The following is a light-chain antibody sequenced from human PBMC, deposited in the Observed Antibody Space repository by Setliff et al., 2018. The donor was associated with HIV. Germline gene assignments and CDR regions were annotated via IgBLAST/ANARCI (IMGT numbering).Light chain of an antibody. CDR1: SSNIGSNP. CDR3: APWADSLNAWV. V-gene: IGLV1-44*01. Sequence: QSVLTQPPSASGTPGQRVTISCSGSSSNIGSNPVNWYQHLPGTAPRLLIYSNNQRPSGVPDRFSGSKSGASASLDINGLQSEGEADYYCAPWADSLNAWVFGGWTKVTVL. CDR2: SNN. J-gene: IGLJ3*02.